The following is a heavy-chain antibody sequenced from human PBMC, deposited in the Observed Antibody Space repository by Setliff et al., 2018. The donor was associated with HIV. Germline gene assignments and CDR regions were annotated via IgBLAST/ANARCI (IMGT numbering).Heavy chain of an antibody. D-gene: IGHD3-10*01. J-gene: IGHJ6*02. CDR1: GYTLTADG. Sequence: ASVKVSCKISGYTLTADGLNWVRQAPGQGPEWMGWFTSYNNKAEYAPKFQGRVTMTIDTSTSTAYMELRNLKYDDTAVYYCARGGDPPYYFLGMDVWGQGTTVTVSS. V-gene: IGHV1-18*01. CDR2: FTSYNNKA. CDR3: ARGGDPPYYFLGMDV.